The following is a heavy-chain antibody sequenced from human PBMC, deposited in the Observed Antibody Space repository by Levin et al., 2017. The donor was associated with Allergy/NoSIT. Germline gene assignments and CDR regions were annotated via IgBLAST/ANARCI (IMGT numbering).Heavy chain of an antibody. D-gene: IGHD3-3*01. CDR2: ISSTGSTI. CDR3: ARQLGNFWSGYNYFDY. Sequence: SCAASGFTFSIYEMNWVRRAPGKGLEWVSYISSTGSTIYSADSVKGRFTISRDNAKNSLYLHMNSLRAEDTAVYYCARQLGNFWSGYNYFDYWGQGTLVTVSS. J-gene: IGHJ4*02. V-gene: IGHV3-48*03. CDR1: GFTFSIYE.